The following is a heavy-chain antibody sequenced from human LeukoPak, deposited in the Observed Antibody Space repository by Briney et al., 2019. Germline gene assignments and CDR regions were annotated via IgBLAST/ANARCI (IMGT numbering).Heavy chain of an antibody. CDR3: ARDVAHIVVVTADGAFDI. J-gene: IGHJ3*02. CDR2: INPNSGGT. CDR1: GYTFTGYY. V-gene: IGHV1-2*02. D-gene: IGHD2-21*02. Sequence: ASVKVSCKASGYTFTGYYMHWARQAPGQGLEWMGWINPNSGGTNYAQKFQGRVTMTRDTSISTAYMELSRLRSDDTAVYYCARDVAHIVVVTADGAFDIWGQGTMVTVSS.